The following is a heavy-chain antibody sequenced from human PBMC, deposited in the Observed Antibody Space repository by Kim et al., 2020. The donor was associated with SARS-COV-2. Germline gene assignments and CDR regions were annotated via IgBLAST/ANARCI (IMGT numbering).Heavy chain of an antibody. CDR2: ISGSGGST. CDR1: GFTFSSYA. Sequence: GGSLRLSCAASGFTFSSYAMSWVRQAPGKGLEWVSAISGSGGSTYYADSVKGRFTISRDNSKNTLYLQMNSLRAEDTAVYYCAHIRIAAAGTNVADYWGQGTLVTVSS. V-gene: IGHV3-23*01. CDR3: AHIRIAAAGTNVADY. J-gene: IGHJ4*02. D-gene: IGHD6-13*01.